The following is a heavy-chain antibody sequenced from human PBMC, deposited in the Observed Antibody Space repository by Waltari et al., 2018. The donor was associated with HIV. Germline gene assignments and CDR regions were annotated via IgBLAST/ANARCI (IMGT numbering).Heavy chain of an antibody. Sequence: QLQLQESGPGLVKPSETLSLTCTVSGGSISSSSYYWGRIRQPPGKGLEWIGSMYYSGSTYYNPSLKSRVTISVDTSKNQFSLKLSSVTAADTAVYFCARLGWGYYDTSGYYYFDYWGQGTLVTVSS. J-gene: IGHJ4*02. CDR1: GGSISSSSYY. CDR3: ARLGWGYYDTSGYYYFDY. V-gene: IGHV4-39*01. D-gene: IGHD3-22*01. CDR2: MYYSGST.